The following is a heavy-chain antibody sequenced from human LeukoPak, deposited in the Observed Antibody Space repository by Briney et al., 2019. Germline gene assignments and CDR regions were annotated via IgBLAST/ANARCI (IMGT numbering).Heavy chain of an antibody. Sequence: GGSLRLSCAASGFTFDDYAMHWVRQAPGKVLEWVSGISWNSGSIGYADSVKGRFTISRDNAKNSLYLQMNSLRAEDTALYYCAKDPHSDSSGYYYTYFDYWGQGTLVTVSS. CDR2: ISWNSGSI. CDR3: AKDPHSDSSGYYYTYFDY. V-gene: IGHV3-9*01. J-gene: IGHJ4*02. D-gene: IGHD3-22*01. CDR1: GFTFDDYA.